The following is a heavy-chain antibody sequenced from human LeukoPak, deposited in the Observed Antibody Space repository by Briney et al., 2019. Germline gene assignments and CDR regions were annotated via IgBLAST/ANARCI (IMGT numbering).Heavy chain of an antibody. J-gene: IGHJ4*02. CDR1: GYTFTGYY. CDR2: ILPSSGGP. D-gene: IGHD4-17*01. V-gene: IGHV1-2*02. CDR3: ARKGEDYGDYDY. Sequence: ASVKVSCKASGYTFTGYYMHWVRQAPGQGLEWMGWILPSSGGPYYAQKFQGRITMTRDTSISTAYMEQTRLRSDDTAVYSGARKGEDYGDYDYWGQGTLVTVSS.